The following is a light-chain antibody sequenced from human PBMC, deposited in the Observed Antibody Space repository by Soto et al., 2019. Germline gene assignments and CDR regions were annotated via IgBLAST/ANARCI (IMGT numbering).Light chain of an antibody. CDR1: SSNIGKNY. CDR2: ETN. CDR3: GTWDTSLTVVL. V-gene: IGLV1-51*02. Sequence: QLVLTQPPSLSAASGQKVTISCSGSSSNIGKNYVSWYQHLPGTAPKLLIYETNKRPSGIPDRFSGSKSGTSATLGISGLQTGDEADYYCGTWDTSLTVVLFGGGTKLTVL. J-gene: IGLJ3*02.